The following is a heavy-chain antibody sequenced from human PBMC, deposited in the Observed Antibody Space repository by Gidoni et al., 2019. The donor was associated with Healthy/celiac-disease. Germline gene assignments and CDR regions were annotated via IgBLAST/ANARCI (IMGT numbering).Heavy chain of an antibody. J-gene: IGHJ5*02. CDR1: GGSLNSRSYY. Sequence: QLQLQESGQGLAKPSETLSPTCTVNGGSLNSRSYYWGWIRHPPGKGLEWIGSFDYSGSTYYNPSLKSRVTISVDTSKNKFSLKLSSVTAADTAVYYCAGTTSIAARPGANWFDPWGLGTLVTVSS. D-gene: IGHD6-6*01. V-gene: IGHV4-39*01. CDR2: FDYSGST. CDR3: AGTTSIAARPGANWFDP.